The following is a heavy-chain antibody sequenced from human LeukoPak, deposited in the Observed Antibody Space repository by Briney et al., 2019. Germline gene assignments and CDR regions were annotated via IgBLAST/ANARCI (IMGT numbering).Heavy chain of an antibody. J-gene: IGHJ4*02. D-gene: IGHD3-22*01. CDR1: GFTFDDYA. CDR2: ISWNSGSI. Sequence: GGSLRLSCAASGFTFDDYAMHWVRQAPGKGLEWVSGISWNSGSIGYADSVKGRITISRDNAKNSLYLQMNSLRAEDTALYYCAKDSAYYYDSSGYSDYWGQGTLVTVSS. CDR3: AKDSAYYYDSSGYSDY. V-gene: IGHV3-9*01.